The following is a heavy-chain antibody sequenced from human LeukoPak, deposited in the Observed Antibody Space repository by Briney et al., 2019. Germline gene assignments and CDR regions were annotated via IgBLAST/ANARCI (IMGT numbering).Heavy chain of an antibody. CDR3: ARGWVWFGEVPPNFDP. D-gene: IGHD3-10*01. CDR1: GDSISSGDYY. Sequence: PSETLSLTCTVSGDSISSGDYYWSWIRQPPGKGLEWIGYFHYSGSTYYNPSLKSRVTISVDTSKNEFSLTLSSVTAADTAVYYCARGWVWFGEVPPNFDPWGQGTLVTVSS. J-gene: IGHJ5*02. CDR2: FHYSGST. V-gene: IGHV4-30-4*01.